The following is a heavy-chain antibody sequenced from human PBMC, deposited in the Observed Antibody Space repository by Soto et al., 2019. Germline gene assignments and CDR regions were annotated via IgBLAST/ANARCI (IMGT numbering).Heavy chain of an antibody. V-gene: IGHV4-59*01. CDR2: ISYSGNT. CDR1: VDSISNKY. D-gene: IGHD4-17*01. Sequence: ETLSLTCIVSVDSISNKYWNWMRQPPGKGLEWIGYISYSGNTNYSPSFKSRVAISLDTSKNLISLTMGSMTAADTAVYYCAKDAYGGNYYHYAMDVWGRGTTVTVSS. J-gene: IGHJ6*02. CDR3: AKDAYGGNYYHYAMDV.